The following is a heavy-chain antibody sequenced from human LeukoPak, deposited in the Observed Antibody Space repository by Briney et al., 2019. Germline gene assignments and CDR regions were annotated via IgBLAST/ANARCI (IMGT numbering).Heavy chain of an antibody. V-gene: IGHV3-43*02. J-gene: IGHJ4*02. CDR1: GFTFDDYA. CDR3: AKGGYYCSSTSCYRNYFDY. CDR2: ISGDGGST. Sequence: GGSLRLSCAASGFTFDDYAMHWVRQAPGKGLEWVSLISGDGGSTYYAASVKGRFTISRDNSKNSLYLQMNSLRTEDTALYYCAKGGYYCSSTSCYRNYFDYWGQGTLVTVSS. D-gene: IGHD2-2*01.